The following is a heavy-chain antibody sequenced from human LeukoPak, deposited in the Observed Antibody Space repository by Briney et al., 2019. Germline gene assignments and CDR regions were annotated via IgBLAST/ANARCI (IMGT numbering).Heavy chain of an antibody. CDR3: AGDNIENGDLDYLDL. CDR1: GFIFNSYE. J-gene: IGHJ4*02. CDR2: ISGSGLSI. Sequence: PGGSLRLSCAASGFIFNSYEMNWVRQAPGKGLEWVSYISGSGLSIYYADSVKGRFTISRDNARNSLYLQMNSLRDEDTAVYYCAGDNIENGDLDYLDLWGRGTLVTVSS. V-gene: IGHV3-48*03. D-gene: IGHD2-21*02.